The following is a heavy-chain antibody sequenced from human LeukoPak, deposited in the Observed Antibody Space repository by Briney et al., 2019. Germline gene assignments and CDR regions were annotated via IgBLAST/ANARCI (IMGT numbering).Heavy chain of an antibody. CDR3: ARADVEYQLPY. CDR2: IYYSGST. D-gene: IGHD2-2*01. J-gene: IGHJ4*02. CDR1: GGSISSGGYY. Sequence: SETLSLTCTVSGGSISSGGYYWSWIRQHPGKGLERIGYIYYSGSTYYNPSLKSRVTISVDTSKNQFSLKLSSVTAADTAVYYCARADVEYQLPYWGQGTLVTVSS. V-gene: IGHV4-31*03.